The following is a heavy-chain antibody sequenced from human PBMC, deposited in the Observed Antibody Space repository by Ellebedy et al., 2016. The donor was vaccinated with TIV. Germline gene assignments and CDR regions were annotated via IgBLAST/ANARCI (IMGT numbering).Heavy chain of an antibody. CDR3: MIVSVAVPY. CDR1: GYPFISYA. D-gene: IGHD6-19*01. J-gene: IGHJ4*02. V-gene: IGHV1-3*01. CDR2: LNAGSGNT. Sequence: ASVKVSCXASGYPFISYAIHWVRRAPGQRPEWMGWLNAGSGNTMYAQTLQGRVTFSSDTSAATAYMELSRLTSEDTAVYYCMIVSVAVPYWGQGTPVAVSS.